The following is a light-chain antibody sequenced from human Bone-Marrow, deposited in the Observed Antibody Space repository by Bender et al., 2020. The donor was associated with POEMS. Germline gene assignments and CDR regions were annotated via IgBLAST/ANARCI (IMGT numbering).Light chain of an antibody. CDR1: NSDVGTYNF. Sequence: QSALAQPASVSGSPGQSVTLSCTGTNSDVGTYNFVSWYQQHPGKAPKLMIYEGSQRPSGVSNRFSGSKSGNTASLTISGLQAEDEADYYCWSYAGSDTVVFGGGTKLTVL. CDR2: EGS. J-gene: IGLJ2*01. V-gene: IGLV2-23*01. CDR3: WSYAGSDTVV.